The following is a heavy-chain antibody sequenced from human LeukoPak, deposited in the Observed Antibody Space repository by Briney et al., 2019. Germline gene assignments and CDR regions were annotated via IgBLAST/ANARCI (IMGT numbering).Heavy chain of an antibody. CDR1: GYTFTSYS. Sequence: ASVKVSCKASGYTFTSYSISWVRQAPGQGLEWMGWISAYNGNTNYAQKLQGRVTMTTDTSTSTAYMELRSLGSDDTAVYYCAREALHNWLDPWGPGTLVTVSS. CDR2: ISAYNGNT. J-gene: IGHJ5*02. CDR3: AREALHNWLDP. V-gene: IGHV1-18*01.